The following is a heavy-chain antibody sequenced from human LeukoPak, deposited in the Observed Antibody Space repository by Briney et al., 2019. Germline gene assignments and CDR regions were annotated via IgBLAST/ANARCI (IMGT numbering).Heavy chain of an antibody. Sequence: PGGSLRLSCAASGFTFDDYAMHWVRQAPGKGLEWVSGISWNSGSIGYADSVKGRFTISRDNAKNSLYLQMNSLRAEDTAVYYCARAAYHYDSSGFDYWGQGTLVTVSS. CDR1: GFTFDDYA. V-gene: IGHV3-9*01. CDR3: ARAAYHYDSSGFDY. J-gene: IGHJ4*02. CDR2: ISWNSGSI. D-gene: IGHD3-22*01.